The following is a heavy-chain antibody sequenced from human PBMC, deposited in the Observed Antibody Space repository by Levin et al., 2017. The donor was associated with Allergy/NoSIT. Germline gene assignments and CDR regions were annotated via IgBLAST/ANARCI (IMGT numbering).Heavy chain of an antibody. J-gene: IGHJ6*03. D-gene: IGHD3-10*01. Sequence: PGGSLRLSCSASAFTFSNYTVHWVRQAPGKGLEYVSGISSNGGSTYYVDSVKGRFSISRDNSKNTVYLQMSSLRAEDTAVYYCVRDQTGSGSHYNVWAYYMDVWGKGTTVTVSS. CDR1: AFTFSNYT. V-gene: IGHV3-64D*06. CDR3: VRDQTGSGSHYNVWAYYMDV. CDR2: ISSNGGST.